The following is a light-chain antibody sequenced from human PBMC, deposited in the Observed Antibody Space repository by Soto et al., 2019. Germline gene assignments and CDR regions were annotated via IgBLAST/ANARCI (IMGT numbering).Light chain of an antibody. CDR2: SND. CDR1: SSNIGTNT. CDR3: AAWDDSVNAWV. Sequence: QSALTQPPSASGTPGQRVPISCSGSSSNIGTNTVNWYQQLPGTAPKLLIYSNDQRPSGVPDRFSGSKSGTSASLAISGLQSADEAAYYCAAWDDSVNAWVFGGGTQRTL. J-gene: IGLJ3*02. V-gene: IGLV1-44*01.